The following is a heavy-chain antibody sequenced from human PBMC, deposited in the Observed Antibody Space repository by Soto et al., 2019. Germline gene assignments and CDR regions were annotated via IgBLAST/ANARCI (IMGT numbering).Heavy chain of an antibody. J-gene: IGHJ4*02. CDR1: GGSISSSNW. CDR2: IDHSGST. Sequence: QVQLQESGPGLVKPSGTLSLTCAVSGGSISSSNWWSWVRQPPGKGLEWIGEIDHSGSTNYNPSHQSRVTIAVDKSKHQHSPKLSSVPAADTAVYYCASDSSYSSGRSPFDYWGQGTLVTVSS. V-gene: IGHV4-4*02. CDR3: ASDSSYSSGRSPFDY. D-gene: IGHD6-19*01.